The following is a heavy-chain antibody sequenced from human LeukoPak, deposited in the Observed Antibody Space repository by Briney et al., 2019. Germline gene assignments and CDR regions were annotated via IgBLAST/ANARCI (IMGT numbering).Heavy chain of an antibody. CDR1: GDSVSSNSAA. Sequence: SQTLSLTCAISGDSVSSNSAAWNWIRQSPSRGLEWLGGTYYRSKWYNDYAVSVKSRITINPDTSKNQFSLQLNSVTPEDTAVYYCARDSGDSSGWYWGVDAFDIWGQGTMVTVSS. CDR2: TYYRSKWYN. V-gene: IGHV6-1*01. J-gene: IGHJ3*02. D-gene: IGHD6-19*01. CDR3: ARDSGDSSGWYWGVDAFDI.